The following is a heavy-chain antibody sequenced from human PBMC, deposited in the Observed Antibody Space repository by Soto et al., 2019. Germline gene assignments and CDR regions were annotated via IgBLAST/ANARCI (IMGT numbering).Heavy chain of an antibody. Sequence: QAQLVQSGAEVKKPGASVNVSCKASGYDYVTYAITWVRQRPGQGLEWMGWISTLNGNTNYAQNFQGRVTMTTDTSTRIVHLERRSLRSDDTAVYYCARRVQVWLPDYYGMDGWGQGTTVTVSS. V-gene: IGHV1-18*01. D-gene: IGHD5-18*01. CDR1: GYDYVTYA. CDR2: ISTLNGNT. J-gene: IGHJ6*02. CDR3: ARRVQVWLPDYYGMDG.